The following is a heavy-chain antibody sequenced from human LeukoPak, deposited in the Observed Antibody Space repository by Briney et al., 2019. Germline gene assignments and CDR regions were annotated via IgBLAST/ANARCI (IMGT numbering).Heavy chain of an antibody. Sequence: QPRGSLRLSCAASGFTFSSYAMSWVRQAPGKGLEWVSAISGSGGSTYYADSVKGRFTISRDSSRNTLYLQMNRLRAEDTAVYYCAKGVRRSSDYSSPVDYWGQGTLVTVSS. D-gene: IGHD3-22*01. CDR2: ISGSGGST. V-gene: IGHV3-23*01. J-gene: IGHJ4*02. CDR1: GFTFSSYA. CDR3: AKGVRRSSDYSSPVDY.